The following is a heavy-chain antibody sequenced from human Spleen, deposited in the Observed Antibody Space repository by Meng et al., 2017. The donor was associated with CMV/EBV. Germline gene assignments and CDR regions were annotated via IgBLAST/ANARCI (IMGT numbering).Heavy chain of an antibody. Sequence: TFNDAWLSWGRQAPGKGLEWVGRIKSEIDGGTREYAKSMKGRCTISRDDSKNMMYLEMTSLKSEDTAIYHCTTAPTLLQFVDRLVQPWGPGTLVTVSS. CDR1: TFNDAW. V-gene: IGHV3-15*01. CDR2: IKSEIDGGTR. CDR3: TTAPTLLQFVDRLVQP. D-gene: IGHD5-24*01. J-gene: IGHJ4*02.